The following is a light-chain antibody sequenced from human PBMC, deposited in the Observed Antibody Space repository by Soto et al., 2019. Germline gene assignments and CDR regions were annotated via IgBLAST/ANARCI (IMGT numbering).Light chain of an antibody. CDR2: AAS. J-gene: IGKJ1*01. Sequence: AIRMTQSPSSFSASTGDRVTITCLASQGISSYLAWYQQKPGKAPKLLIYAASTLQSGVPSRFSGSGSGTDFTLTISCLQSEDFATYYCLQDYNYPRTFGQGTKVEIK. CDR3: LQDYNYPRT. V-gene: IGKV1-8*01. CDR1: QGISSY.